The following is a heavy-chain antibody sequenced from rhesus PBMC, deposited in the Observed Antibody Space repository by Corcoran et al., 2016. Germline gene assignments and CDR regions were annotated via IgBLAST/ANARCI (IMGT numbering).Heavy chain of an antibody. Sequence: QVQLQESGPGLVKPSETLSLTCAVSGGSLSDSYYWSWIRQPPGKGLEWIGYIYGSGGSTDYHPPLKRRITISTTTTKTPFALKLSSEAAAETAVDYGGEARGGNDLVYWGQGVLVTVSS. CDR1: GGSLSDSYY. CDR2: IYGSGGST. V-gene: IGHV4-106*01. J-gene: IGHJ4*01. D-gene: IGHD1-14*01. CDR3: GEARGGNDLVY.